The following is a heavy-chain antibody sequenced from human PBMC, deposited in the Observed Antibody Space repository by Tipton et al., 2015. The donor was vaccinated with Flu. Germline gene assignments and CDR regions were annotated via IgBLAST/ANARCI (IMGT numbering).Heavy chain of an antibody. Sequence: TLSLTCAVYSGPFSDYYWTWIRQSPGKGLEWIGEINHSGSTNYNPSLKSRVTVSRDTSKNQFSLILTSVTAADTAVYYCARDNLGGAFDYWGQGTLVTVAS. CDR1: SGPFSDYY. CDR3: ARDNLGGAFDY. V-gene: IGHV4-34*01. J-gene: IGHJ4*02. CDR2: INHSGST. D-gene: IGHD1-14*01.